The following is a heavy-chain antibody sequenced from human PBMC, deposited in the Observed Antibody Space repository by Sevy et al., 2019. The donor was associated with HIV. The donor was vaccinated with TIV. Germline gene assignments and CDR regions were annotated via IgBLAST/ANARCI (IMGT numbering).Heavy chain of an antibody. V-gene: IGHV3-21*01. J-gene: IGHJ4*02. CDR2: ISTSSSYI. CDR3: ARDEVGGSYWEFDY. CDR1: GFTFSSYS. Sequence: GGSLRLSCAASGFTFSSYSMNWVRQAPGKGLEWVSSISTSSSYIYYADSVKGRFTISRDNAKNLLYLQMNSLRAEDTAVYYCARDEVGGSYWEFDYWGQGTLVTVSS. D-gene: IGHD1-26*01.